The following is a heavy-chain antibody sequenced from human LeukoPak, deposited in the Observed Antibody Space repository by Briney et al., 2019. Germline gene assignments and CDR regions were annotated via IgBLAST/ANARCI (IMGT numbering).Heavy chain of an antibody. V-gene: IGHV4-34*01. Sequence: SETLSLTCAVYGGSFSGYYWSWIRRPPGKGLEWIGEINHSGSTNYNPSLKSRVTISVDTSKNQFSLKLSSVTAADTAVYYCARDSPYYYGSGSYNRWGQGTLVTVSS. CDR1: GGSFSGYY. D-gene: IGHD3-10*01. CDR3: ARDSPYYYGSGSYNR. CDR2: INHSGST. J-gene: IGHJ4*02.